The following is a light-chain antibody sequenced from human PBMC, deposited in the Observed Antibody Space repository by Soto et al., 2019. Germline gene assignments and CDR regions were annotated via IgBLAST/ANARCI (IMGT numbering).Light chain of an antibody. Sequence: QSVLTQPPSASWSPGQSVTISCTGTSSDVGQYNYISWYQQHPGKAPKLLTYEVNRRPSGVPDRFSGSKSGNTASLTVSGLQAEDEADYYCSSYAGGTYVVGGGTKVTVL. J-gene: IGLJ1*01. CDR2: EVN. CDR3: SSYAGGTYV. V-gene: IGLV2-8*01. CDR1: SSDVGQYNY.